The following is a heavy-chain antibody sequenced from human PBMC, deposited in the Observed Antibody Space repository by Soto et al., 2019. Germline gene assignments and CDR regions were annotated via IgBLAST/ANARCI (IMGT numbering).Heavy chain of an antibody. V-gene: IGHV2-5*02. D-gene: IGHD5-18*01. CDR3: ANRRRGYTLHFDN. CDR2: LYWDDDE. CDR1: GFSLSTRGLG. Sequence: QITLMESGPSLVKPTQTRRLTCTFSGFSLSTRGLGVGCFRQAPGKSLERLALLYWDDDEGYSASLKSSPTIINVAYNPQVLLTKTYMDPVDTAKFNGANRRRGYTLHFDNRGQGTLLTLTS. J-gene: IGHJ4*02.